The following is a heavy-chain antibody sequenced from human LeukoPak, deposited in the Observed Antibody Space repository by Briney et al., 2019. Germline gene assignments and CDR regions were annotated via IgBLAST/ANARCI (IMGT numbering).Heavy chain of an antibody. CDR1: GFTVSSNY. V-gene: IGHV3-66*01. D-gene: IGHD4-17*01. Sequence: GGSLRLSCAASGFTVSSNYMSWIRQAPGKGLEWVSVIYCGGSTYYADSVKGRFTISRDNSKNTLYLQMNSLTAEDTAVYYCASGMNYGDAAYFDYWGQGTLVTVSS. CDR3: ASGMNYGDAAYFDY. CDR2: IYCGGST. J-gene: IGHJ4*02.